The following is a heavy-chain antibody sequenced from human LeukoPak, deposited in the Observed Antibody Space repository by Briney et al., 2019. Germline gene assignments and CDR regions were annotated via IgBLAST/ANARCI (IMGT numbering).Heavy chain of an antibody. CDR1: GFTFSDHY. CDR3: ARGQEYDRCGYFHVNF. Sequence: GGSLRLSCAASGFTFSDHYMYWIRQAPGKGLEGISYISSTGVAIYYADSVKGRFTISRDNAKNSLFLQMNSLRADDSAVYYCARGQEYDRCGYFHVNFWGQGTLVTVSS. V-gene: IGHV3-11*01. CDR2: ISSTGVAI. D-gene: IGHD3-22*01. J-gene: IGHJ4*02.